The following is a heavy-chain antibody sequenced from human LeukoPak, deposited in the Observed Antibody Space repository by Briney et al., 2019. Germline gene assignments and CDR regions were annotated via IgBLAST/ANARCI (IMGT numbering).Heavy chain of an antibody. CDR3: AKDRGSGYLDY. V-gene: IGHV3-30*18. D-gene: IGHD6-19*01. CDR1: GFTFSSYG. CDR2: ISNDGGNK. J-gene: IGHJ4*02. Sequence: SGGSLRFSCAASGFTFSSYGMHWVRQAPGKGLEWVAVISNDGGNKYYADSVKGRFTISRDNSKNTLYLQMNSLRAEDTAVYYCAKDRGSGYLDYWGQGTLVTVSS.